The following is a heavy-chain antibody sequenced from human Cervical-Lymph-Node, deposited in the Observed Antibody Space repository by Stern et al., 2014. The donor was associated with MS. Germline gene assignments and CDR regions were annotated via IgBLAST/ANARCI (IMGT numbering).Heavy chain of an antibody. V-gene: IGHV5-51*01. CDR2: IYPRDSDT. J-gene: IGHJ6*02. CDR3: ATSYGLDV. CDR1: GYSFRSYW. Sequence: EVQLVESGAEVKKPGESLKISCKGSGYSFRSYWIGWVRQMPGRGLLWMGVIYPRDSDTRYSPSFQGQVIISADKDMSTAYLQWNSLKASDTGIYYCATSYGLDVWGQGTTVTVSS.